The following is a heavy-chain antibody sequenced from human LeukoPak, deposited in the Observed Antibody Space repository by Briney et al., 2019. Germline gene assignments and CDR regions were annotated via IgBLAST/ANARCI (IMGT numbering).Heavy chain of an antibody. CDR1: GYSISSGYY. CDR2: IYHSGRT. D-gene: IGHD2-8*01. V-gene: IGHV4-38-2*02. J-gene: IGHJ5*02. CDR3: ARVASSPPKLMVHASWFDP. Sequence: SETLSLTCTVSGYSISSGYYWGWIRQPPGKGLEWIGSIYHSGRTYYNPSLKSRVTISVDTSKNQFSLKLSSVTAADTAVYYCARVASSPPKLMVHASWFDPWGQGTLVTVSS.